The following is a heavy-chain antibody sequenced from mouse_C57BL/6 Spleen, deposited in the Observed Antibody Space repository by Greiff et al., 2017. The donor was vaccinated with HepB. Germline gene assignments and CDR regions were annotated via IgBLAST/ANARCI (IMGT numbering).Heavy chain of an antibody. D-gene: IGHD2-4*01. CDR3: TSTMRGFAY. CDR2: IRLKSDNYAT. Sequence: EVKVEESGGGLVQPGGSMKLSCVASGFTFSNYWMNWVRQSPEKGLEWVAQIRLKSDNYATHYAESVKGRFTISRDDSKSSVYLQMNNLRAEDTGIYYCTSTMRGFAYWGQGTLVTVSA. V-gene: IGHV6-3*01. J-gene: IGHJ3*01. CDR1: GFTFSNYW.